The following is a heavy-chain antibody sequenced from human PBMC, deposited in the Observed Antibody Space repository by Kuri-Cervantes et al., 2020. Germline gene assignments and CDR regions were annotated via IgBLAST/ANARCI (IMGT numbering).Heavy chain of an antibody. V-gene: IGHV4-38-2*02. CDR3: ARETNLRFGGVIGPDY. D-gene: IGHD3-16*02. J-gene: IGHJ4*02. CDR2: IYYSGST. Sequence: SETLSLTCTVSGYSISSGYYWGWIRQPPGKGLEWIGSIYYSGSTYYNPFLKSRVTISVDTSKNQFSLKLSSVTAADTAVYYCARETNLRFGGVIGPDYWGQGTLVTVSS. CDR1: GYSISSGYY.